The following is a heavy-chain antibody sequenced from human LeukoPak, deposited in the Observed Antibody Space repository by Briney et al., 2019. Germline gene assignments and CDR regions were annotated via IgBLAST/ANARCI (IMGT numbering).Heavy chain of an antibody. CDR2: ISGSGGST. D-gene: IGHD3-9*01. J-gene: IGHJ4*02. CDR1: GFTFSSYA. Sequence: GGSLRLSCAASGFTFSSYAMSWVRQAPGKGLEWVSAISGSGGSTYYADSVKGRFTISRDNSKNTLYLQMNSLRAEDTAVYYCAKDDEVILTGLVDYWGQGTLVTVSS. V-gene: IGHV3-23*01. CDR3: AKDDEVILTGLVDY.